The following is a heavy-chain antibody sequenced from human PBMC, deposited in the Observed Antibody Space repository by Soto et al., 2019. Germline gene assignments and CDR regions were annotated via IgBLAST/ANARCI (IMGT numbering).Heavy chain of an antibody. Sequence: GGSLRLSCEASGFIFSSYAMTWVRQAPGKGLEWVSSIGGSGDTTYDGGSVKGRFTISRDNSKNTLYLQMNSLRAEDTAIYYCAKSVLGSCYGGSCSGACDIWGQGTVVTVSS. CDR2: IGGSGDTT. J-gene: IGHJ3*02. D-gene: IGHD2-15*01. V-gene: IGHV3-23*01. CDR3: AKSVLGSCYGGSCSGACDI. CDR1: GFIFSSYA.